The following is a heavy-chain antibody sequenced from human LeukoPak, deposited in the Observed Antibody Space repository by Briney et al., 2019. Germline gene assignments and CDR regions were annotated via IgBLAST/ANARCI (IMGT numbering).Heavy chain of an antibody. CDR1: GGSISSSSYY. CDR3: ARDKVAVAGTNWFDP. D-gene: IGHD6-19*01. J-gene: IGHJ5*02. CDR2: IYYSGST. Sequence: SETLSLTCTVSGGSISSSSYYWGWIRQPPGKGLEWIGSIYYSGSTYYNPSLKSRVTMSVDTSKNQFSLKLSSVTAADTAVYYCARDKVAVAGTNWFDPWGQGTLVTVSS. V-gene: IGHV4-39*07.